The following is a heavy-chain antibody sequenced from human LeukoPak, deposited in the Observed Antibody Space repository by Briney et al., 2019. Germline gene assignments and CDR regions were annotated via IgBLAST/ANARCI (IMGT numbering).Heavy chain of an antibody. D-gene: IGHD4/OR15-4a*01. J-gene: IGHJ4*02. CDR1: GFTFSGYW. CDR2: IKQDGSEK. CDR3: ARRAGAYSHPYDY. Sequence: GGSLRLSCAASGFTFSGYWMSWVRQAPGKGLEWVANIKQDGSEKYYVDSVKGRFTISRDNAKNSLYLQMNSLRAEDTAVYYCARRAGAYSHPYDYWGQGTLVTVSS. V-gene: IGHV3-7*01.